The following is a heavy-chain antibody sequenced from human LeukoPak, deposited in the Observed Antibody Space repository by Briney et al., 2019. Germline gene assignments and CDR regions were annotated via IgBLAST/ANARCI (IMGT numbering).Heavy chain of an antibody. CDR1: GGTFSSYA. CDR2: IIPIFGTA. J-gene: IGHJ5*02. CDR3: ARTTYQLPLSITHWFDP. D-gene: IGHD2-2*01. Sequence: ASVKVSCKASGGTFSSYAISWVRQAPGQGLEWMGGIIPIFGTANYAQKFQGRVTITTDESTSTAYMELSSLRSEDTAVYYCARTTYQLPLSITHWFDPWGQGTLVTVSS. V-gene: IGHV1-69*05.